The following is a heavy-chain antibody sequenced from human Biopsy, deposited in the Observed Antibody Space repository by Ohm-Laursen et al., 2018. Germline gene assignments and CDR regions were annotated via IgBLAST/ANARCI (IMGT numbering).Heavy chain of an antibody. V-gene: IGHV3-21*01. CDR1: GFTFNSYS. CDR3: ARSPGRDRMDV. Sequence: SLRLSCAASGFTFNSYSMNWVRQVPGKGLEWVSSITRDSASIHYADSVKGRFIVSRDNDKNSLYLQMNSLRAEDTAVYHCARSPGRDRMDVWGQGTTVIVSS. CDR2: ITRDSASI. J-gene: IGHJ6*02. D-gene: IGHD1-14*01.